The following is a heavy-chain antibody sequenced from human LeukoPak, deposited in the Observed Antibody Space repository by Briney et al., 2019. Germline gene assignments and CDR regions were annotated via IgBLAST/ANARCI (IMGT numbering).Heavy chain of an antibody. D-gene: IGHD4-17*01. V-gene: IGHV3-30*18. CDR2: ISYDGSNK. CDR1: GFTFSSCG. J-gene: IGHJ6*02. CDR3: AKNYGDYVLYYYGMDV. Sequence: GGSLRLSCAASGFTFSSCGMHWVRQAPGKGLEWVAVISYDGSNKYYADSVKGRFTISRDNSKNTLYLQMNSLRAEDTAVYYCAKNYGDYVLYYYGMDVWGQGTTVTVSS.